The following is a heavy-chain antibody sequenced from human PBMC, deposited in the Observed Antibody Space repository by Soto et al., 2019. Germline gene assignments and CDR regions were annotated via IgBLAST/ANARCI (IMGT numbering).Heavy chain of an antibody. CDR3: AKGRYFDASGGCANF. V-gene: IGHV3-23*01. CDR2: ISGSGWQT. Sequence: EVRLMESGGGFLQSGGSQRLSCVASGFTFNSYAMSWVRQTPEKGLEWVSAISGSGWQTYYAESVQGRFTISRDNSKTTVYLHMNRLRAEDSGIYYCAKGRYFDASGGCANFWGRGTLVTVSS. CDR1: GFTFNSYA. D-gene: IGHD3-9*01. J-gene: IGHJ2*01.